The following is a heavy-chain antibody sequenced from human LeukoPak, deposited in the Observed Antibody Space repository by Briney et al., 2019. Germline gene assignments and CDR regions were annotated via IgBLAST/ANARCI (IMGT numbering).Heavy chain of an antibody. CDR3: AKDIAAAGCDY. D-gene: IGHD6-13*01. CDR1: GFTFSSYG. V-gene: IGHV3-30*18. CDR2: ISYDGSNK. J-gene: IGHJ4*02. Sequence: GGSLRLSCAASGFTFSSYGMHWVRQAPGKGLEWVAVISYDGSNKYYADSAKGRFTISRDNSKNTLYLQMNSLRAEDTAVYYCAKDIAAAGCDYWGQGTLVTVSS.